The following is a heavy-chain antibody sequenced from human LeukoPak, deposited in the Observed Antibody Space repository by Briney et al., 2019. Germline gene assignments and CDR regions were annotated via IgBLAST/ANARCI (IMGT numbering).Heavy chain of an antibody. V-gene: IGHV1-8*01. CDR1: GYTFTSYD. CDR2: MNPNSGNT. J-gene: IGHJ6*03. D-gene: IGHD2-21*01. Sequence: ASVKVSCKASGYTFTSYDINWVRQATGQGLEWMGWMNPNSGNTGYAQKFQGRVTMTRNTSISTAYMELSSLRSEDTAVYYCARGYSSLGYYYYMDVWGKGTTVTVSS. CDR3: ARGYSSLGYYYYMDV.